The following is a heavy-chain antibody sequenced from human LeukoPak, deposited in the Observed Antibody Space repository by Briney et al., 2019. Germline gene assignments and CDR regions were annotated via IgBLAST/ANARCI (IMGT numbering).Heavy chain of an antibody. Sequence: GGSLRLSCAAPGFIFDNYAIHWVRQAPGKGLEWVSLISGDGGSTFYADSVRGRFTISKDNTRKSLSLQMSSLRSEDTALYYCARESETSGWYDYWGQGTLVTVSS. CDR2: ISGDGGST. J-gene: IGHJ4*02. V-gene: IGHV3-43*02. CDR1: GFIFDNYA. CDR3: ARESETSGWYDY. D-gene: IGHD6-19*01.